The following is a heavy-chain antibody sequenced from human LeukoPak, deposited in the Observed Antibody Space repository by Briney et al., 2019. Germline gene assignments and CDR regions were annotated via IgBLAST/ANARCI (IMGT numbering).Heavy chain of an antibody. CDR2: ISYDGSNK. J-gene: IGHJ4*02. Sequence: PGRSLRLSCAASGFTFSSYGMHWVRQAPGKGLEWVAVISYDGSNKYYADSVKGRFTISRDNSKNTLYLQMNSLRAEDTAVYYCAKTKGHYYGSGSYYNSDYWGQGTLVTVSS. V-gene: IGHV3-30*18. D-gene: IGHD3-10*01. CDR1: GFTFSSYG. CDR3: AKTKGHYYGSGSYYNSDY.